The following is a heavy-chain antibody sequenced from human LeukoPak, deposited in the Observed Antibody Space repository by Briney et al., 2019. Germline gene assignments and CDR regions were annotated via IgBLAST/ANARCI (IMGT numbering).Heavy chain of an antibody. CDR1: GFTFSSYS. CDR3: ARDPANYDFWSGYYTPYYYYYCMDV. Sequence: GGSLRLSCAASGFTFSSYSMNWVRQAPGKGLEWVSSISSSSSYIYYADSVKGRFTISRDNAKNSLYLQMNSLRAEDTAVYYCARDPANYDFWSGYYTPYYYYYCMDVWGKGTTVTVSS. V-gene: IGHV3-21*01. CDR2: ISSSSSYI. D-gene: IGHD3-3*01. J-gene: IGHJ6*03.